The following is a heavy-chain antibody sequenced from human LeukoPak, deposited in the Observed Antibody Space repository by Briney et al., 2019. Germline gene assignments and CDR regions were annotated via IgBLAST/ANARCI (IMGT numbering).Heavy chain of an antibody. J-gene: IGHJ4*02. CDR2: IYTSGST. CDR1: GGSFSGYY. V-gene: IGHV4-59*10. Sequence: PSETLSLTCAVYGGSFSGYYWSWIRQPAGKGLEWIGRIYTSGSTNYNPSLKSRVTMSVDTSKNQFSLKLSSVTAADTAVYYCARSYYDSSGYYPLFDYWGQGTLVTVSS. D-gene: IGHD3-22*01. CDR3: ARSYYDSSGYYPLFDY.